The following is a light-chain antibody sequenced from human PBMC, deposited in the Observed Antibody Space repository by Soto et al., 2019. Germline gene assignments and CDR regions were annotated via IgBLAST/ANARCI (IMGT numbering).Light chain of an antibody. V-gene: IGLV1-47*01. Sequence: QSVLTQPPSASGTPGQRVTISCSGSSSNIGSKYVYWFQQLQGTAPKLLIYRNNQRPSGVTDRFSVSKSGTSASLAIRWLRSEDEADYYCATWDDSLSGVLFGGGTKVTVL. J-gene: IGLJ2*01. CDR3: ATWDDSLSGVL. CDR1: SSNIGSKY. CDR2: RNN.